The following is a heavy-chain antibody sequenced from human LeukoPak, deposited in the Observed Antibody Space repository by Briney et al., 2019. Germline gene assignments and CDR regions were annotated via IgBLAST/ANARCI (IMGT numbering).Heavy chain of an antibody. Sequence: TGGSLRLSCAASGFTFSSYWMSWVRQAPGKGLEWVANIKQDGSEKYYADSVKGRFTISRDNSKNTLYLQMNSLRAEDTAVYYCAKGAVQYCSSTSCSSHSFDYWGQGTLVTVSS. CDR2: IKQDGSEK. CDR3: AKGAVQYCSSTSCSSHSFDY. J-gene: IGHJ4*02. D-gene: IGHD2-2*01. V-gene: IGHV3-7*01. CDR1: GFTFSSYW.